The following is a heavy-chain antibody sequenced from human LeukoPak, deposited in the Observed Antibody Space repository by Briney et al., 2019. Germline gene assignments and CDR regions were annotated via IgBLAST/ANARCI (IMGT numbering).Heavy chain of an antibody. Sequence: GGSLRLSCAASGFTFSSYAMSWVRQAPGKGLEWVSAISGSGGSTYYADSVKGRFTISRDNSKNTLYLQMNSLRAEVTAVYYCAKGGGYYDSSGYFWGQGTLVTVSS. V-gene: IGHV3-23*01. CDR2: ISGSGGST. D-gene: IGHD3-22*01. J-gene: IGHJ4*02. CDR3: AKGGGYYDSSGYF. CDR1: GFTFSSYA.